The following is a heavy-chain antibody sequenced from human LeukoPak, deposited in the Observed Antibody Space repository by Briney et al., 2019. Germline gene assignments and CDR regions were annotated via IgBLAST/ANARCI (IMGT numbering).Heavy chain of an antibody. CDR1: TFTFSDYY. Sequence: PGGSLRLSCTASTFTFSDYYMAWIRQAPGEGLEWVSSISPGSSYKYFADSVKGRFTISRDDAKNSLYLQMNSLRVEDTAVYYCARPAPYDILTDVNGMDVWGQGTTVTVSS. CDR3: ARPAPYDILTDVNGMDV. V-gene: IGHV3-11*03. D-gene: IGHD3-9*01. J-gene: IGHJ6*02. CDR2: ISPGSSYK.